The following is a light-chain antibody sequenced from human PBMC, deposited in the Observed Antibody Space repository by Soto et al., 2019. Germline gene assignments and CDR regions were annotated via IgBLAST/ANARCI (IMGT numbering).Light chain of an antibody. CDR3: AAWDEMKVSYV. Sequence: QSALAQPPSAAGTPGQRVTISCSGSSSNIGRKSVSWYQQLPGTAPKLLIYENDQRPSGVPDRVSGSKSGTSASLDISGLQSEDEADYYCAAWDEMKVSYVLGTGTKVTVL. CDR2: END. V-gene: IGLV1-44*01. J-gene: IGLJ1*01. CDR1: SSNIGRKS.